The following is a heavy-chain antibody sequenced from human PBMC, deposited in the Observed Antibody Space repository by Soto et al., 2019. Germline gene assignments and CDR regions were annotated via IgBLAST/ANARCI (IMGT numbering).Heavy chain of an antibody. CDR1: GYTFTSYG. CDR3: ARESRGYSGYGYYSGDY. Sequence: ASVKVSCKASGYTFTSYGISWVRQAPGQGLEWMGGIIPFFGTANYAQKFQGRVTITADESTSTAYMELSSLRSEDTSVYYCARESRGYSGYGYYSGDYWGQGTLVTVSS. D-gene: IGHD5-12*01. V-gene: IGHV1-69*13. J-gene: IGHJ4*02. CDR2: IIPFFGTA.